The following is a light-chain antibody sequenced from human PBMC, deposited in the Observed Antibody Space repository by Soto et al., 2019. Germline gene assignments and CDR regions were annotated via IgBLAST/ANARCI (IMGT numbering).Light chain of an antibody. CDR1: QSISSY. CDR3: QQSYSTLTWT. J-gene: IGKJ1*01. CDR2: AAS. V-gene: IGKV1-39*01. Sequence: DIQMTQSPSSLSASVGDRVTITCRASQSISSYLNWYQQKPGKAPKLLIYAASSLQSGVPSRSSGSGSGTDFTLPISSLQPEDFSTYYCQQSYSTLTWTFGQGTKVEIK.